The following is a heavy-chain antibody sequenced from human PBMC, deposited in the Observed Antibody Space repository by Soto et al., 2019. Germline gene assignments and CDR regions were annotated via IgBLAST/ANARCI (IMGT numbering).Heavy chain of an antibody. CDR1: GGSISSGDYY. V-gene: IGHV4-30-4*01. CDR3: ARMATYYDSSGYRDY. J-gene: IGHJ4*02. D-gene: IGHD3-22*01. Sequence: SETLSLTCTVSGGSISSGDYYWSWIRQPPGKGLEWIGYIYYSGSTYYNPSLKSRVTISVDTSKNQFSLKLSSVTAADTAVYYCARMATYYDSSGYRDYWGQGTLVTVSS. CDR2: IYYSGST.